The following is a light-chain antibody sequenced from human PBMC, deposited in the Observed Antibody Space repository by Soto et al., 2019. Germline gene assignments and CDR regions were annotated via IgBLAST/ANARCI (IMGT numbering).Light chain of an antibody. CDR1: SSDIGGYNY. CDR2: EVT. CDR3: NSYTSSSTLYV. J-gene: IGLJ1*01. V-gene: IGLV2-14*01. Sequence: QSVLTQPGSVSGSPGQSITISCTGTSSDIGGYNYVSWYQQHPGKAPQLLIYEVTNRPSGVSHRFSGSKSGNTASLTISGLQTEDEADYYCNSYTSSSTLYVFGTGTKVTVL.